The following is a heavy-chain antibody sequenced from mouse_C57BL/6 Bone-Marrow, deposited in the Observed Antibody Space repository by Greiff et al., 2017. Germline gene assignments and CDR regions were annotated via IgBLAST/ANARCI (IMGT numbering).Heavy chain of an antibody. CDR2: IDPSDSYT. D-gene: IGHD1-1*01. CDR3: TSRYYFDY. Sequence: VQLQQPGAELVRPGTSVKLSCKASGYTFTSYWMHWVKQRPGQGLEWIGVIDPSDSYTNYNQKFKGKATLTVDTSSRTASMQLSSLTSEDSAFYYCTSRYYFDYWGQGTTLTVSS. V-gene: IGHV1-59*01. CDR1: GYTFTSYW. J-gene: IGHJ2*01.